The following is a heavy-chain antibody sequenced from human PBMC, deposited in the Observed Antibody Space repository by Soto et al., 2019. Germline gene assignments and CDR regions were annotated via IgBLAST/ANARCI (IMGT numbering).Heavy chain of an antibody. CDR3: AGDGKWDQRSAYDI. CDR1: GGTFSSYA. Sequence: QVQLVQSGAEVKKPGSSVTVSCKASGGTFSSYAISWVRQAPGQGLEWMGGIILIFDTANYAQKFQGRVTINAEDSTSSAYVVASSLRWEDTAVYYFAGDGKWDQRSAYDIWGQGPRVTVST. D-gene: IGHD1-26*01. V-gene: IGHV1-69*01. J-gene: IGHJ3*02. CDR2: IILIFDTA.